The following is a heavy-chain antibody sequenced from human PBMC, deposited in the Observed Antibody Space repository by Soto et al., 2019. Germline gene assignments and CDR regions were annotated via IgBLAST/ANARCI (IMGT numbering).Heavy chain of an antibody. D-gene: IGHD1-1*01. V-gene: IGHV4-39*01. CDR2: IHYTGET. CDR1: GGSISSDSYQ. J-gene: IGHJ4*02. Sequence: QLQLQESGPGLVKPSETLSLTCTVSGGSISSDSYQWDWIRQPPGKRLEWIGSIHYTGETYYKPSLKSRVSISVDPTKNQFSLRLNSVTAATGTAVYFCARQVRTGIQGRGYLDYWGQGTLVTVSS. CDR3: ARQVRTGIQGRGYLDY.